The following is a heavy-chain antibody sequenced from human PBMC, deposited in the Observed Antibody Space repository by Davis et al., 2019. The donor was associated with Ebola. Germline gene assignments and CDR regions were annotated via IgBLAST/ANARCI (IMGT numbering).Heavy chain of an antibody. D-gene: IGHD3-10*01. CDR2: ISSSSSTI. J-gene: IGHJ3*02. V-gene: IGHV3-48*02. Sequence: PGGSLRLSCAASGFTFSSYSMNWVRQAPGKGLEWVSYISSSSSTIYYADSVKGRFTISRDNAKNSLYLQMNSLRDEDTAVYYCARDPGGITRAHDAFDIWGQGTMVTVSS. CDR3: ARDPGGITRAHDAFDI. CDR1: GFTFSSYS.